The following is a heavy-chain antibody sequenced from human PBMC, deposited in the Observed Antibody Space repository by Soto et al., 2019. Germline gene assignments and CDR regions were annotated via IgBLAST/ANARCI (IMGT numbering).Heavy chain of an antibody. CDR1: GGSISSSSYY. V-gene: IGHV4-39*01. J-gene: IGHJ6*02. CDR3: VSPPAARSYYYYYGMDV. CDR2: IYYSGST. Sequence: SETLSLTCTVSGGSISSSSYYWGWIRQPPGKRLEWIGSIYYSGSTYYNPSLKSRVTISVDTSKNQFSLKLSSVTAADTAVYYCVSPPAARSYYYYYGMDVWGQGTTVTVSS. D-gene: IGHD6-6*01.